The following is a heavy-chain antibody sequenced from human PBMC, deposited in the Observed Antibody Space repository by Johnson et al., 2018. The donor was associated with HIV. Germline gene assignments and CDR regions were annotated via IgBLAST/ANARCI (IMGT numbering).Heavy chain of an antibody. J-gene: IGHJ3*02. V-gene: IGHV3-23*04. D-gene: IGHD6-13*01. CDR2: ISGSGGST. Sequence: VQLVESGGGLVQPGGSLRLSCAASGFTFSSYAMSWVRQAPGKGLEWVSGISGSGGSTYYADSVKGRFTISRDNSKNTLYLQMHSLRAEDTAVYYCANLGYSSSWDYDGFDIWGQGTMVTVSS. CDR1: GFTFSSYA. CDR3: ANLGYSSSWDYDGFDI.